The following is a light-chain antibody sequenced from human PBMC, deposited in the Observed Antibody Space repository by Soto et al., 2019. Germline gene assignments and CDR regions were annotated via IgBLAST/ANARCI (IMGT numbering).Light chain of an antibody. Sequence: DIQMTQSPSSLSAAVGDRVTITCRASQSISKYLSWFQQKPGKAPKLLIYATSSLQSGVPSRFSGSGSGTDFTLTISSLQPEDFATYYCQQSDSTPPWTFGQGTKVEIK. V-gene: IGKV1-39*01. CDR2: ATS. CDR3: QQSDSTPPWT. CDR1: QSISKY. J-gene: IGKJ1*01.